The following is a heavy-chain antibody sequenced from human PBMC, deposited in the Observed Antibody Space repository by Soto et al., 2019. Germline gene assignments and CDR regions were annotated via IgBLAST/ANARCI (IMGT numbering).Heavy chain of an antibody. V-gene: IGHV1-3*01. CDR2: INAGNGNT. D-gene: IGHD5-12*01. J-gene: IGHJ4*02. Sequence: GASVKVSCKASGYTFTSYAIHWVRQAPGQRLEWMGWINAGNGNTKYSQKFQGRVTITRDTSASTAYMELSSLRSEGTAVYYCAREEEGGYLGIDYWGQGTLVTVS. CDR1: GYTFTSYA. CDR3: AREEEGGYLGIDY.